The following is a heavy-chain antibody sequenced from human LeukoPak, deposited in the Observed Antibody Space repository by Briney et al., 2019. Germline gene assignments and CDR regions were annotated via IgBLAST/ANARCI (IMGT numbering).Heavy chain of an antibody. V-gene: IGHV3-23*01. CDR1: GFTFSSYA. D-gene: IGHD4-17*01. CDR3: ARGPDYGDYLD. Sequence: GGSLRLSCAASGFTFSSYAMSWVRQAPGKGLEWVSAISGSGGSTYYADSVKGRFTISRDNAKNSLYLQMNSLRAEDTAVYYCARGPDYGDYLDWGQGTLVTVSS. J-gene: IGHJ4*02. CDR2: ISGSGGST.